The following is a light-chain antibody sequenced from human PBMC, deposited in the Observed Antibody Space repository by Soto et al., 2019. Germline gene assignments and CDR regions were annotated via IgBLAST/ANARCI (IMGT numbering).Light chain of an antibody. CDR1: QSVSSSY. V-gene: IGKV3-20*01. Sequence: EIVLTQSPGTLSLSPGERATLSCRASQSVSSSYLAWYHQKPDQAPRLLIYGASSRATGIPDRFSGSGSGTDFTLTISRLEPEDFAVYYCHQYDSSPLTFGGGTKVEIK. CDR2: GAS. CDR3: HQYDSSPLT. J-gene: IGKJ4*01.